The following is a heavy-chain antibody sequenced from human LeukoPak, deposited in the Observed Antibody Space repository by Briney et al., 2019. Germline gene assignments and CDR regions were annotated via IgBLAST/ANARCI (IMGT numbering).Heavy chain of an antibody. CDR2: ISGSGGST. CDR1: GFTFSSYA. Sequence: GGSLRLSCAASGFTFSSYAMSWVRQAPGKGLEWVSAISGSGGSTYYADSVKGRFTISRDNSKNTLYLQMNSLRAEDTAVYYCAKDDLWFGELPTDYWGQGTLVTVSS. V-gene: IGHV3-23*01. J-gene: IGHJ4*02. CDR3: AKDDLWFGELPTDY. D-gene: IGHD3-10*01.